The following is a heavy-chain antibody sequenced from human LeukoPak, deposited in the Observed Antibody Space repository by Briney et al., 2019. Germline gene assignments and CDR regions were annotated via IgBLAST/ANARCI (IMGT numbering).Heavy chain of an antibody. D-gene: IGHD2-15*01. J-gene: IGHJ4*02. CDR2: ISSSGSSI. Sequence: GGSLRLSCAASGFTFSRYTMNWVRQAPGKGLEWVSCISSSGSSIYYADSVKGRFTISRDNAKNSLSLRMSSLTAEDTAVYFCSRDGPLGQSCSDYWGQGTLVTVSS. CDR3: SRDGPLGQSCSDY. V-gene: IGHV3-21*01. CDR1: GFTFSRYT.